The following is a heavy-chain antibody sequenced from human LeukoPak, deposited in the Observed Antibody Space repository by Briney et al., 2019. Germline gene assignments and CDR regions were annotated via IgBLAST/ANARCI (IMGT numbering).Heavy chain of an antibody. D-gene: IGHD3-3*01. J-gene: IGHJ4*02. V-gene: IGHV3-23*01. Sequence: GGSLRLSCAASGFTFTNYAMSWVRQAPEKGLEWVSVVSGSGSATYYADSVKGRFTISRDNSKNTLYLQMNSLRAEDTAVYYCAKDIGSLGVDSYNDYWGQGALSPSPQ. CDR1: GFTFTNYA. CDR2: VSGSGSAT. CDR3: AKDIGSLGVDSYNDY.